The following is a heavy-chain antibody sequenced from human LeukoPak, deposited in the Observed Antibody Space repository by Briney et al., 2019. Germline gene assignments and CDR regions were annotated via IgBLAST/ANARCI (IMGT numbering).Heavy chain of an antibody. J-gene: IGHJ4*02. CDR1: GYSISSGYY. CDR2: IYHSGST. V-gene: IGHV4-38-2*02. CDR3: AIRTVEMATISHYFDY. Sequence: SDTLSLTCTVSGYSISSGYYWGWIRQPPGKGLEWIGSIYHSGSTYYNPSLKSRVTISVDTSKNQFSLKLSSVTAADTAVYYCAIRTVEMATISHYFDYWGQGTLVTVSS. D-gene: IGHD5-24*01.